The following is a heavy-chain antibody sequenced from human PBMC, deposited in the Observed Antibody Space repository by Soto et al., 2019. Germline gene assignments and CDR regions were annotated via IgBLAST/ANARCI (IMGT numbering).Heavy chain of an antibody. Sequence: GGSLRLSCAASGFTFSRYWMHWVRQAPGKGLVWVSRINSDGSSTNYADSVKGRFTISRDNAKNTLYLQMNSLRAEDTAVYYCALKHSSSWAYYYYYMDVWGKGTTVTVSS. J-gene: IGHJ6*03. CDR1: GFTFSRYW. CDR2: INSDGSST. V-gene: IGHV3-74*01. D-gene: IGHD6-13*01. CDR3: ALKHSSSWAYYYYYMDV.